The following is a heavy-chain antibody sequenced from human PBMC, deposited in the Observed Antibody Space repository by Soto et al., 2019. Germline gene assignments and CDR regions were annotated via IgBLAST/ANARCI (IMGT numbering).Heavy chain of an antibody. V-gene: IGHV5-51*01. D-gene: IGHD3-22*01. CDR2: IYPADSNT. CDR1: GYSFTSYW. Sequence: GESLKISCKGSGYSFTSYWIGWVRQMPGKGLEWMGIIYPADSNTRYSPSFQGQVTISADKSISTAYLQWSSLKASDTAMYYCARQYYDSSGTEYFQHWGQGTLVTVSS. CDR3: ARQYYDSSGTEYFQH. J-gene: IGHJ1*01.